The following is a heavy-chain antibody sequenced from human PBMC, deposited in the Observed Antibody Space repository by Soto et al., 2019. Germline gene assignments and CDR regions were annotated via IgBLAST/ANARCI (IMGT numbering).Heavy chain of an antibody. D-gene: IGHD3-22*01. CDR3: ARGGRGSGLYFLYYFDL. V-gene: IGHV4-59*01. CDR2: IYHTGST. J-gene: IGHJ4*02. CDR1: AGSLTNYY. Sequence: SETLSLTCSVSAGSLTNYYWTWIRQSPGKGLEWIGEIYHTGSTKYNPSLESRVAISLDMSKNQFSLTLTSATPPDSAVYYCARGGRGSGLYFLYYFDLWGQGTLVTVSS.